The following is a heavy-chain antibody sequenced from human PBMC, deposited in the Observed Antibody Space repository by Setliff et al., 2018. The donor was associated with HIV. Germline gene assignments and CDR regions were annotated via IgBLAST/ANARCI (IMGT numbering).Heavy chain of an antibody. D-gene: IGHD3-3*01. Sequence: SETLSLTCTVSGGSISSGGYHWSWIRQHPGKGLEWIGYIYYSGSTYYNPSLKSRVTISVDTSKNQFSLKLSSVTAADTAMYFCARESRNDFWSGYYRTFDIWGQGTMVTVSS. CDR1: GGSISSGGYH. CDR2: IYYSGST. J-gene: IGHJ3*02. V-gene: IGHV4-31*03. CDR3: ARESRNDFWSGYYRTFDI.